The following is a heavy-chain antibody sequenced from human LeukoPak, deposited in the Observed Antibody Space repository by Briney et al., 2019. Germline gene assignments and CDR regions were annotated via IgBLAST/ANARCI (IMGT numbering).Heavy chain of an antibody. V-gene: IGHV4-59*08. Sequence: SETLSLTCTVSGGSISSYYWSWIRQPPGKGLEWIGYIYYSGSTNYNPSLKSRVTISVDPSKNQFSLKLRSLTAADTAVYYCARHVGYGNNWFDPWGQGTLVTVSS. CDR1: GGSISSYY. CDR3: ARHVGYGNNWFDP. CDR2: IYYSGST. D-gene: IGHD5-18*01. J-gene: IGHJ5*02.